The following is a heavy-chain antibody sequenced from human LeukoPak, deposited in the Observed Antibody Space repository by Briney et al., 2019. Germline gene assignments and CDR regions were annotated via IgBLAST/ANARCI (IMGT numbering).Heavy chain of an antibody. J-gene: IGHJ4*02. V-gene: IGHV1-2*02. Sequence: ASVKVSCKASGYTFTGYYMHWVRQAPGQGLEWMGWINPNSDGTYYAQKFQGRVTMTRDTSISTAYMELSRLRSDDTAVYYCARRPPAAMIPVFDYWDQGTLVTVSS. D-gene: IGHD2-2*01. CDR3: ARRPPAAMIPVFDY. CDR2: INPNSDGT. CDR1: GYTFTGYY.